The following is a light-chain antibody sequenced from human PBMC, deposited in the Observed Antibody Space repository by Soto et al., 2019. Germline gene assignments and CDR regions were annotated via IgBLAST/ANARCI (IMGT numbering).Light chain of an antibody. CDR2: GAS. J-gene: IGKJ1*01. CDR1: QSVSNSY. Sequence: EIVLTQSPGTLSLSPGERATLSCRTSQSVSNSYLAWYQQKPGQAPRLLIYGASSRATGIPDRFSGSGSGTDFTLTISRLEPEAFAVYYCQQYGSSPPEAFGQGTKVEIK. CDR3: QQYGSSPPEA. V-gene: IGKV3-20*01.